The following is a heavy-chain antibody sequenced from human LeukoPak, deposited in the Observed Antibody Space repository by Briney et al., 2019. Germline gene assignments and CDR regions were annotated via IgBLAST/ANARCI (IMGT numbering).Heavy chain of an antibody. J-gene: IGHJ4*02. Sequence: SETLSLTCAVYGGSFSGYYWSWIRQPPGKGLEWIGEINHSGSTNYNPSLKSRVTISVDTSKNQFSLKLSSVTAADTAGYYCARGDSSSWSPFDYWGQGTLVTVSS. CDR1: GGSFSGYY. CDR2: INHSGST. CDR3: ARGDSSSWSPFDY. V-gene: IGHV4-34*01. D-gene: IGHD6-13*01.